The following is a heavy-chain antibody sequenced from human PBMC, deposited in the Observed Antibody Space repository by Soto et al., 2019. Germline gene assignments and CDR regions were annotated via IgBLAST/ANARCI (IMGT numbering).Heavy chain of an antibody. CDR1: GYNFTDYD. D-gene: IGHD3-3*01. Sequence: QVQLVQSGAEVKKPGASVKVSCKASGYNFTDYDMHWVRQAPGQGLEWMGMINPNDDAINYAQKFQGRVSMTRDSPTSTVYMELSSLRSEDTAMYYCATLPNNNFSPGVMDVWGQGTTVTVSS. CDR3: ATLPNNNFSPGVMDV. J-gene: IGHJ6*02. CDR2: INPNDDAI. V-gene: IGHV1-46*01.